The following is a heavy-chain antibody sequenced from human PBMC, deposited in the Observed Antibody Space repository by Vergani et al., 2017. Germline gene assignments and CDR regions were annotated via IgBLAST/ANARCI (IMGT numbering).Heavy chain of an antibody. Sequence: VQLVESGGGVVQPGGSLRLSCAASGFTFSSYSMNWVRQAPGKGLEWVSSISSSSSYIYYADSVKGRFTISRDNAKNSLYLQMNGLGAEDTAVYYCAREGDIVVVVAAYFQNWGQGTLVTVSS. J-gene: IGHJ1*01. CDR1: GFTFSSYS. D-gene: IGHD2-15*01. CDR2: ISSSSSYI. V-gene: IGHV3-21*01. CDR3: AREGDIVVVVAAYFQN.